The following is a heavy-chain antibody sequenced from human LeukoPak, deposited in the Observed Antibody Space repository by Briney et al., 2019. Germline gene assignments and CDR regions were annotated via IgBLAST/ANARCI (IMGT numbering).Heavy chain of an antibody. D-gene: IGHD6-19*01. Sequence: SGGSLRLSCAASGFTFSNYAMHWVRQPPGKGLEWVAVISYDGSNKYYADSVKGRFTISRDNSKNTLYLQMNSLRAEDTAVYYCAKDWSFRGGWGHYYYYYMDVWGKGTTVTVSS. CDR2: ISYDGSNK. J-gene: IGHJ6*03. V-gene: IGHV3-30*04. CDR1: GFTFSNYA. CDR3: AKDWSFRGGWGHYYYYYMDV.